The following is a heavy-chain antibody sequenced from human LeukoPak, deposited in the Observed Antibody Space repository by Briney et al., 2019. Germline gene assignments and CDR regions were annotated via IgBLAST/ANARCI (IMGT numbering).Heavy chain of an antibody. J-gene: IGHJ4*02. CDR2: IYSGGST. CDR3: ARIPTATDPH. Sequence: PGGSLRLSCAASGFTVSSNYMSWVRQAPGKGLEWVSVIYSGGSTYYADSVKGRFTISRDNAKNSLYLQMNSLRAEDTAVYYCARIPTATDPHWGQGTLVTVSS. CDR1: GFTVSSNY. D-gene: IGHD2-2*01. V-gene: IGHV3-66*01.